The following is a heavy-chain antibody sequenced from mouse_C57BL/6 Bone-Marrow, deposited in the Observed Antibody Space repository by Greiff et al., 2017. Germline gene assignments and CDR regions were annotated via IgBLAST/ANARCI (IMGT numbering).Heavy chain of an antibody. D-gene: IGHD2-5*01. Sequence: EVQLQESGGGLVQPGGSMKLSCVASGFTFSNYWMNWVRQSPQKGLEWVAQIRLKSDNYATHYAESVKGRFTISRDASNSSVYLQMNNLRAEDTGIYYCTGNSNYWYVDVWGTGTTVTVSS. V-gene: IGHV6-3*01. J-gene: IGHJ1*03. CDR2: IRLKSDNYAT. CDR3: TGNSNYWYVDV. CDR1: GFTFSNYW.